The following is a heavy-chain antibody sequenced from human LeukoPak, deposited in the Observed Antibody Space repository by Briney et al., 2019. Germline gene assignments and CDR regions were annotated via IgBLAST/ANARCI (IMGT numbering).Heavy chain of an antibody. D-gene: IGHD3-10*01. V-gene: IGHV1-2*06. CDR2: INPNSGGT. Sequence: ASVKVSCKASGGTFSSYAISWVRQAPGQGLEWMGRINPNSGGTNYAQKFQGRVTMTRDTSISTAYMELSRLRSDDTAVYYCARVRIRHTVADYWGQGTLVTVSS. CDR3: ARVRIRHTVADY. CDR1: GGTFSSYA. J-gene: IGHJ4*02.